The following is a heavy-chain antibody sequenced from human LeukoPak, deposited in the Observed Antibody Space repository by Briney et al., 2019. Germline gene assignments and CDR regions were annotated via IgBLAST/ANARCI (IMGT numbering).Heavy chain of an antibody. D-gene: IGHD3-10*01. V-gene: IGHV1-2*02. CDR3: VRDGWELY. CDR1: GYTFIGYY. CDR2: INPNSGGT. Sequence: ASVKVSCKASGYTFIGYYIHWVRQAPGQGLEWMGWINPNSGGTNYAQKFQGRVTMTRDTSTRTAYMELRGLRPDDTAVYYCVRDGWELYWGQGTLVTVSS. J-gene: IGHJ4*02.